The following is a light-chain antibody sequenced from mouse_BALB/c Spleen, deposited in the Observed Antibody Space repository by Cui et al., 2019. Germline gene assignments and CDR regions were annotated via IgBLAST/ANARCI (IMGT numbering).Light chain of an antibody. V-gene: IGKV4-80*01. J-gene: IGKJ1*01. CDR3: HQWSSYPWT. Sequence: QIVLTHSPAIMSASLGEEITLTCSASSSVSYMHWYQHKSGTSPKLLIYSTSNLASGVPSRFSGSGSGTFYSLTISSVEAEDAADYYCHQWSSYPWTFGGGTKLEIK. CDR2: STS. CDR1: SSVSY.